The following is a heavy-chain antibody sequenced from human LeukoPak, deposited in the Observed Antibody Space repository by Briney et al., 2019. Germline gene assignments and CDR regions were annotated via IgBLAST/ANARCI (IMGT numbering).Heavy chain of an antibody. Sequence: ASVKVSCKASGYTFTSYSISWVRQAPGQGLEWMGWISAYNGNTNYAQKLQGRVTMTTDTSTSTAYMELRSLRSEDTAVYYCATERQEPAAYKGRNWFDPWGQGTLVTVSS. J-gene: IGHJ5*02. D-gene: IGHD2-2*01. CDR1: GYTFTSYS. CDR2: ISAYNGNT. CDR3: ATERQEPAAYKGRNWFDP. V-gene: IGHV1-18*01.